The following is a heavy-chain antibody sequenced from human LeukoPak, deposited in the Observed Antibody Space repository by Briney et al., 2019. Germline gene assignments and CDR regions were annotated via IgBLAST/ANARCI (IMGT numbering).Heavy chain of an antibody. CDR2: IIPIFGTA. CDR3: ATGRWNSSSRGDY. J-gene: IGHJ4*02. Sequence: SVKVSCKASGGTFSSYAISWVRQAPGQGLEWMGGIIPIFGTANYAQKFQGRVTITADESTSTAYMGLSSLRSEDTAVYYCATGRWNSSSRGDYWGQGTLVTVSS. CDR1: GGTFSSYA. D-gene: IGHD6-13*01. V-gene: IGHV1-69*13.